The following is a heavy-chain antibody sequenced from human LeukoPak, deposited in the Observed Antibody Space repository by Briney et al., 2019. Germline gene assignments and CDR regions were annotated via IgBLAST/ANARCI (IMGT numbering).Heavy chain of an antibody. Sequence: SETLSLTCTVSGGSISSGDYYWSWIRQHPGKGLEWIAHMYYSGSTSYNPSLRSRVTISVDTSKNQFSLKLSSVTAADTAVYYCARGSHYYGMDVWGQGTTVTVSS. CDR1: GGSISSGDYY. J-gene: IGHJ6*02. V-gene: IGHV4-31*03. CDR3: ARGSHYYGMDV. CDR2: MYYSGST.